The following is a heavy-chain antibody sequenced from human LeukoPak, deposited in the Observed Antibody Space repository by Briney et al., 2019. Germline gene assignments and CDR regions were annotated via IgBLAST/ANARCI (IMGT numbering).Heavy chain of an antibody. CDR1: GGSINSGSDY. D-gene: IGHD2/OR15-2a*01. CDR2: IYYSGST. V-gene: IGHV4-39*01. CDR3: ARLPTFDAFDI. Sequence: SETLSLTCTVSGGSINSGSDYWGWSRQPPGKGLEWIGNIYYSGSTYYNPSLKSRVTISVDTSKNQFSLRLSSVTAADTAVYYCARLPTFDAFDIWGQGTMVTVSS. J-gene: IGHJ3*02.